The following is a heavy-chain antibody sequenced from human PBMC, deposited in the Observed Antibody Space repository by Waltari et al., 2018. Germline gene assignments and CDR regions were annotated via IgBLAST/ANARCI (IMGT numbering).Heavy chain of an antibody. D-gene: IGHD2-21*02. V-gene: IGHV4-59*02. Sequence: QVQLQESGPGLLNPSETLSLTRSVSGGSVSGDYWSWIRQPPGKGLEFIAYMSHSGALIKNPSLKSRVTISLDTSKNQFSLNLDSVTAADTAVYYCARQIGGRLLWDYWGQGTLVVVSS. CDR2: MSHSGAL. CDR3: ARQIGGRLLWDY. CDR1: GGSVSGDY. J-gene: IGHJ4*02.